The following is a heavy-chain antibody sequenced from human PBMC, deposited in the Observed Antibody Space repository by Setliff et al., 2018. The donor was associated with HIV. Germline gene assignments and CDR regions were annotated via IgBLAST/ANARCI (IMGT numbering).Heavy chain of an antibody. Sequence: ASEDLSLTCSVSGDSIGTYYWNWIRQTPGKRLEWIGFFYYGGSTDYNPALKNRVAISVDTSRNRVSLKMTSVTAADTAVYYCARARLLGGFLSWGRGALVTVSS. V-gene: IGHV4-59*01. CDR3: ARARLLGGFLS. CDR1: GDSIGTYY. D-gene: IGHD7-27*01. CDR2: FYYGGST. J-gene: IGHJ5*02.